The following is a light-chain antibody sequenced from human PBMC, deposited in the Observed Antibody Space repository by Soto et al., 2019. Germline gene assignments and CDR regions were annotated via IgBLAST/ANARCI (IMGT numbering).Light chain of an antibody. V-gene: IGLV2-14*01. CDR2: DVS. CDR3: SSYTTSSTYV. J-gene: IGLJ1*01. CDR1: SSDVGGYNY. Sequence: QSALTQPASVSGSPGQSITISCTGTSSDVGGYNYVSWHQQHPGKVPKLMIYDVSYRPSGVSNRFSGSKSGTTASLTISGLQADDEADYYCSSYTTSSTYVFGTGTKLTVL.